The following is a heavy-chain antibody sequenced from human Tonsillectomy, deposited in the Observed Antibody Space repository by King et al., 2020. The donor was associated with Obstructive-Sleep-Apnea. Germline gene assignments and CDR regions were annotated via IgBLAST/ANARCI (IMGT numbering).Heavy chain of an antibody. D-gene: IGHD6-19*01. CDR3: ARQEYSSGWHDAFDI. CDR2: IYPGDSDA. Sequence: QLVQSGAEVKKPGESLKISCKGSGYSFSSYWIGWVRQMPGKGLEWMAIIYPGDSDARYSPSFQGQVTISADKSIRTAYLQWSSLKASDTAMYYCARQEYSSGWHDAFDIWGQGTMVTVSS. J-gene: IGHJ3*02. V-gene: IGHV5-51*01. CDR1: GYSFSSYW.